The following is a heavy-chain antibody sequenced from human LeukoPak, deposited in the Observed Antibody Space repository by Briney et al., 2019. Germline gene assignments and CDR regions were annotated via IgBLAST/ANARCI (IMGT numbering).Heavy chain of an antibody. CDR2: ISNYNYIT. Sequence: ASVKVSCKASGFTFTNYGISWVRQAPGQGLEWMGWISNYNYITAYAQNFQGRVTVTTDTSTSTAYMELRSLRSDDTAVYYCARWSGGSDWLYHYGMDVWGQGTTVTVSS. CDR3: ARWSGGSDWLYHYGMDV. J-gene: IGHJ6*02. D-gene: IGHD6-19*01. V-gene: IGHV1-18*01. CDR1: GFTFTNYG.